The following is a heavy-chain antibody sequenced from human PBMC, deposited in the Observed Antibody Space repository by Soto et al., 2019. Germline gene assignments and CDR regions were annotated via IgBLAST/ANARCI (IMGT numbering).Heavy chain of an antibody. D-gene: IGHD6-19*01. CDR1: GYTFTSYY. V-gene: IGHV1-46*01. Sequence: DSLQVSCKASGYTFTSYYMHWVRQAPGQGLEWMGIINPSGGSTSYAQKFQGRVTMTRDTSTSTVYMELSSLRSEDTAVYYCATLAVAGPQVTHDAFDIWGQGTMVTVSS. J-gene: IGHJ3*02. CDR3: ATLAVAGPQVTHDAFDI. CDR2: INPSGGST.